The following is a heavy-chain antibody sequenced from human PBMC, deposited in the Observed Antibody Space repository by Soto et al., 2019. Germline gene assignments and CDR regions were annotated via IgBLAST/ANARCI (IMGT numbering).Heavy chain of an antibody. CDR3: ARDRGAAAGTRYYYGMDV. CDR2: IWYDGTNK. J-gene: IGHJ6*02. CDR1: GFTFSSYG. Sequence: QVQLVESGGGVVQPGRSLRLSCAASGFTFSSYGMHWVRQAPGKGLECVAVIWYDGTNKYYADSVKGRFTISRDNSKNTLYLQMKSLRAEDSAVYYCARDRGAAAGTRYYYGMDVWGQGTTVTVSS. D-gene: IGHD6-13*01. V-gene: IGHV3-33*01.